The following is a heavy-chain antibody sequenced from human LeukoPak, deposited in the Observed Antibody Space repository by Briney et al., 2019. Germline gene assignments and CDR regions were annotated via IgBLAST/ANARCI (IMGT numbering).Heavy chain of an antibody. CDR2: ISGSGGST. V-gene: IGHV3-23*01. J-gene: IGHJ4*02. CDR3: VKFTQSYSDSRSDY. CDR1: GFTFSSYA. D-gene: IGHD3-22*01. Sequence: GGSLRLSCAASGFTFSSYAMSWVRQAPGKGLEWVSAISGSGGSTYYADSVKGRVSISRDSAKNTLYLQMNSLRAEDTAVYCCVKFTQSYSDSRSDYWGQGALVTVSS.